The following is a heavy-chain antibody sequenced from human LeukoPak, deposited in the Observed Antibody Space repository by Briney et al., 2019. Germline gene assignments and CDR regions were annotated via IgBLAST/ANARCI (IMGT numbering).Heavy chain of an antibody. CDR3: ARDHGGVGPTTESPLFDY. CDR1: GYNFSTFG. D-gene: IGHD1-26*01. V-gene: IGHV1-18*01. Sequence: GASVRVSCKASGYNFSTFGITWVRQAPGQTFEWLGWIGTYNGFTNYAEKVQGRVTLTADTSTSTAYMELRGLRSDDTAVYYCARDHGGVGPTTESPLFDYWGQGTLITVSS. CDR2: IGTYNGFT. J-gene: IGHJ4*02.